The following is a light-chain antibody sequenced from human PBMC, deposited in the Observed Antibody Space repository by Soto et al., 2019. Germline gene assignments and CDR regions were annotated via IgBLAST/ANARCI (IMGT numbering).Light chain of an antibody. V-gene: IGKV3-11*01. J-gene: IGKJ4*01. CDR2: DAS. Sequence: EIVLTQSPATLSLSPGERATLSCRASQSVSSYLAWYQQKPGQAPRLLIYDASNRATGIPDRFSGSGSGTDFTLTISSLEPDDFAVYYCKQRSDWPSSFGGGTKVQIK. CDR3: KQRSDWPSS. CDR1: QSVSSY.